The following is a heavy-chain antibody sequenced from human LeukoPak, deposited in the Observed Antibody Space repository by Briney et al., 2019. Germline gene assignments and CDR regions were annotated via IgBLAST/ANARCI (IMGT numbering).Heavy chain of an antibody. CDR1: GFTFDNYW. CDR2: IKQDGSEK. Sequence: GGSLRLSCEASGFTFDNYWMSWVRHAPGKGLEWVANIKQDGSEKYYVDSVKGRFTISRDNAKNSLFLQMNSLGAEDMAVYYCAVYSSGWYNTFDIWGQGTMVTVSS. CDR3: AVYSSGWYNTFDI. D-gene: IGHD6-19*01. J-gene: IGHJ3*02. V-gene: IGHV3-7*01.